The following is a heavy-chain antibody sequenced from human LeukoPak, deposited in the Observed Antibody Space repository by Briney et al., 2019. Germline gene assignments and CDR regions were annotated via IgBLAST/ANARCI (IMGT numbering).Heavy chain of an antibody. CDR2: INSSGTVV. D-gene: IGHD3-22*01. CDR3: AREGDNYDSSSYPLGF. V-gene: IGHV3-11*01. CDR1: GFTFSDYY. J-gene: IGHJ3*01. Sequence: PGGSLRLSCAASGFTFSDYYMSWIRQAPGKGLEWVSYINSSGTVVYYADSVKGRFTITRDNAKNSLYLQMNSLRAEDTALYYCAREGDNYDSSSYPLGFWGQGTMVTVSS.